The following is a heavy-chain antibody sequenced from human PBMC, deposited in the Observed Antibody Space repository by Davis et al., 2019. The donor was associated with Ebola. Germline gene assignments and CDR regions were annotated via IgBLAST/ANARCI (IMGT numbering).Heavy chain of an antibody. Sequence: ASVKVSCKASGYTFTSYHIHWVRQAPGQGLEWMGMTHPASTYTTYAQRFQGRVTMTRDTSTSTVYMELTGLRSEDTAVYHCTGDSGSFSPDFWGQGTLVTVSS. CDR3: TGDSGSFSPDF. J-gene: IGHJ4*02. V-gene: IGHV1-46*03. D-gene: IGHD1-26*01. CDR1: GYTFTSYH. CDR2: THPASTYT.